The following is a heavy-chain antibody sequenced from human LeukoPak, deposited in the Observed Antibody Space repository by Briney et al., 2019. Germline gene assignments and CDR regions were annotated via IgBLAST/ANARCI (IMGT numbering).Heavy chain of an antibody. V-gene: IGHV3-33*01. CDR1: GFTFRSYG. CDR2: IWYDGSNK. Sequence: GGSLRLSCVGSGFTFRSYGIHWVSQAPGKGLEWVAVIWYDGSNKYHADSVKGRFTISRDNSKNTVYLQMDSLRAEDTAVYYCARWGTSSVDYWGQGTLVTVSS. D-gene: IGHD6-6*01. J-gene: IGHJ4*02. CDR3: ARWGTSSVDY.